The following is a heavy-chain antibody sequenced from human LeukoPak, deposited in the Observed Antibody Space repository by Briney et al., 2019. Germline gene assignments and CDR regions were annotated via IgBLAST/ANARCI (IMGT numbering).Heavy chain of an antibody. Sequence: VASVKVSCKASGYTFTSYDINWVRQAAGQGLEWMGWMNPNSGNTGYAQKLQGRVTMTTDTSTSTAYMELRSLRSDDTAVYYCARVPRFVVAAIDDAFDIWGQGTMVTVSS. CDR1: GYTFTSYD. D-gene: IGHD2-15*01. CDR3: ARVPRFVVAAIDDAFDI. CDR2: MNPNSGNT. V-gene: IGHV1-8*01. J-gene: IGHJ3*02.